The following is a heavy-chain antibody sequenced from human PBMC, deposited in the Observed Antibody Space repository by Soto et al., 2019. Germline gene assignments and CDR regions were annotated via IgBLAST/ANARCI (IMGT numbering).Heavy chain of an antibody. CDR3: ARDKAHGYFDL. CDR1: GFTFSNYG. J-gene: IGHJ2*01. Sequence: QVQRVESGGGVVQPGRSLRLSCAASGFTFSNYGMHWVRQAPGKGLEWVAVIWYDGSYKYAADSVKGRFTISRDNSKNTLYLQMNSLRAEDTAVYYCARDKAHGYFDLWGRGTLVTVSS. CDR2: IWYDGSYK. V-gene: IGHV3-33*01.